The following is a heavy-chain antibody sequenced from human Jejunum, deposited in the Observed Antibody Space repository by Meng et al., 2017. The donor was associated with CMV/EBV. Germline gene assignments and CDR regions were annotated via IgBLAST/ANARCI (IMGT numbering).Heavy chain of an antibody. J-gene: IGHJ5*02. CDR2: ISNNNDNT. CDR1: GYNVTDYG. V-gene: IGHV1-18*01. Sequence: SCKASGYNVTDYGISWVRQAPGQGLEWMGWISNNNDNTNYAQKLQGRVTMTTDTSTSTAYMELRNLRSDDTAVYYCARDPFDYWFDPWGQGTLVTVSS. CDR3: ARDPFDYWFDP.